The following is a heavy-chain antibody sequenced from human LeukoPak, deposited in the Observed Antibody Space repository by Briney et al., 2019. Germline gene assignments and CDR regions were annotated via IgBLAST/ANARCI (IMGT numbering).Heavy chain of an antibody. D-gene: IGHD3-16*01. J-gene: IGHJ4*02. CDR1: GFSFNTYS. V-gene: IGHV3-21*01. CDR2: ISSSSTYI. Sequence: GGSLRLSCAASGFSFNTYSMNWVRQAPERGLEWVSSISSSSTYIYYTESVQGRFTISRDDAQNSLYLQMNSLRAEDTGVYYCARDYGRLVDYWGQGTLVTVSS. CDR3: ARDYGRLVDY.